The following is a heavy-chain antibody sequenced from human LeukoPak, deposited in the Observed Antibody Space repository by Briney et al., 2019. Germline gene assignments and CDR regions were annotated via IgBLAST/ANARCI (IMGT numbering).Heavy chain of an antibody. CDR1: GFTFSSYS. V-gene: IGHV3-21*01. CDR2: ISSSSTYI. CDR3: ARDLYGPGGDAFDI. J-gene: IGHJ3*02. D-gene: IGHD3-10*01. Sequence: GGSLRLSCAASGFTFSSYSMNWVRQAPGKGLEWVSAISSSSTYIYYADSVKGRFTISRDNAKNSLSLQMSSLRVEDTAVYYCARDLYGPGGDAFDIWGQGTLVTVSS.